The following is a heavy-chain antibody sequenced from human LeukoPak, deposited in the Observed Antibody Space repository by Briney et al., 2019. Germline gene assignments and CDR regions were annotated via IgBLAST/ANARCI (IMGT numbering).Heavy chain of an antibody. J-gene: IGHJ4*02. Sequence: PGGSLRLSCAASRFTFSAYSMTWVRQAPGKGLEWVSAISGSGGNTYYADSVKGRFSISRDNSKNTLFLQISSLRVDDTAVYYCVIHRYYYESSPYRDYFDFWGQGTLVTVSS. CDR3: VIHRYYYESSPYRDYFDF. V-gene: IGHV3-23*01. CDR1: RFTFSAYS. CDR2: ISGSGGNT. D-gene: IGHD3-22*01.